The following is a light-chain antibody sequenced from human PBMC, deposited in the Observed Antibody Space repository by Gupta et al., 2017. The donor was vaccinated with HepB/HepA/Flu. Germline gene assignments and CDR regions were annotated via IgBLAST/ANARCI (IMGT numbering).Light chain of an antibody. V-gene: IGLV1-47*02. Sequence: QSVLTQPPSTSGNPVQTVTISCSGSSSNIGNDNVYWYQQLPGTAPKLLIYNDHQRPSGVPDRFSGSKSGTSASLAISGLRSEDEADYYCVGWDNSLSAYVFGAGTRVTVL. CDR2: NDH. CDR3: VGWDNSLSAYV. J-gene: IGLJ1*01. CDR1: SSNIGNDN.